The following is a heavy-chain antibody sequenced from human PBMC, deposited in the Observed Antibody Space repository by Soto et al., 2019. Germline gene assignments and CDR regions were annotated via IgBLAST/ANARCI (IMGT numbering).Heavy chain of an antibody. J-gene: IGHJ6*02. CDR3: ARLVGATPGLDYYYGMDV. Sequence: TSETLSLTCTVSGGSISSYYWSWIRQPPGKGLEWIGYIYYSGSTNYNPSLKSRVTISVDTSKNQFSLKLSSVTAADTAVYYCARLVGATPGLDYYYGMDVWGQGTTVTVS. CDR2: IYYSGST. CDR1: GGSISSYY. D-gene: IGHD1-26*01. V-gene: IGHV4-59*01.